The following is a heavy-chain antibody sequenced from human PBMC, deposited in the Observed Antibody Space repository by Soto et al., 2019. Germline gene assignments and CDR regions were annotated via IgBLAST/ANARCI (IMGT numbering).Heavy chain of an antibody. V-gene: IGHV3-15*01. CDR3: TTDDPINRY. J-gene: IGHJ4*02. CDR2: IKSKTNGGTT. CDR1: GFILSNAW. Sequence: GGSLRLSCAASGFILSNAWMSWVRQAPGKGLEWVGRIKSKTNGGTTDYAAPVRGRFSISRDDSKNTLYLQMNSLKTEDTAVYYCTTDDPINRYWGQGTLVTVSS.